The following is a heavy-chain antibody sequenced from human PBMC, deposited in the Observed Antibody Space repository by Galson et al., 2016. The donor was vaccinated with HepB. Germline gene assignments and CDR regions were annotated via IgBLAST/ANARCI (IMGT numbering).Heavy chain of an antibody. CDR1: VGSIGGGGSY. CDR3: ARDRSSGSGNFGY. V-gene: IGHV4-31*03. Sequence: LSLTCTFSVGSIGGGGSYWSGIRQHPGKGLEWIGYIYHSGSTYYNPSLKSRVSISVDTSKNQSSLRLSSVTAADTAVYYCARDRSSGSGNFGYWGQGTLVTVSS. CDR2: IYHSGST. D-gene: IGHD3-10*01. J-gene: IGHJ4*02.